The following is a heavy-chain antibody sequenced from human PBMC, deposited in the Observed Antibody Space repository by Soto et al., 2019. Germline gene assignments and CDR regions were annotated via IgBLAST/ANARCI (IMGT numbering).Heavy chain of an antibody. CDR2: ISYDGSNK. D-gene: IGHD6-19*01. CDR3: AKVPVARYPSYFDY. J-gene: IGHJ4*02. Sequence: GGSLRLSCAASGFTFSIYGMQWVRHAPGKGLEWVAVISYDGSNKYYADSVKGRFTISRDNSKNTLYLQMNSLRAEDTAVYYCAKVPVARYPSYFDYWGQGTLVTVSS. V-gene: IGHV3-30*18. CDR1: GFTFSIYG.